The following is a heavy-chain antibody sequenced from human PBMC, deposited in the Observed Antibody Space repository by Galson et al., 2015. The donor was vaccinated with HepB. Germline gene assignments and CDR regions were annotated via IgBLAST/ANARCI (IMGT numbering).Heavy chain of an antibody. Sequence: QSGAEVKKPGESLRISCKGSGYSFTSYWISWVRQMPGKGLEWMGRIDPSDSYTNYSPSFQGHVTISADKSISTAYLQWSSLKASDTAMYYCARGYYYDSSGYAFDIWGQGTMVTVTS. CDR3: ARGYYYDSSGYAFDI. V-gene: IGHV5-10-1*01. CDR2: IDPSDSYT. J-gene: IGHJ3*02. D-gene: IGHD3-22*01. CDR1: GYSFTSYW.